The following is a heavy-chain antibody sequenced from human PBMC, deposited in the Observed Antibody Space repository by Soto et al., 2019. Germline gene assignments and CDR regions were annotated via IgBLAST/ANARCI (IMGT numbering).Heavy chain of an antibody. J-gene: IGHJ4*02. D-gene: IGHD4-17*01. Sequence: GESLKISCKCSGSTFTSYWIAWVRQMPGKGLEWMGISYPGDSDTRYSPSVKGQVTTSADKSISTAYLQWSSLKASDTAMYYCARLYGAADYWGQGTLVTVSS. V-gene: IGHV5-51*01. CDR1: GSTFTSYW. CDR2: SYPGDSDT. CDR3: ARLYGAADY.